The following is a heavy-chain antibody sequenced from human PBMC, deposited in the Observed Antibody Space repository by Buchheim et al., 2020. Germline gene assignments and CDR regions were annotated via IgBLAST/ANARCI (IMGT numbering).Heavy chain of an antibody. Sequence: VQLVESGGGVVQPGRSLRLSCAASGFTFSSYAMHWVRQAPGKGLEWVSSISSSSSYIYYADSVKGRFTISRDNATNSLYLQMNSLRAEDTAVYYCARASYYYDSSGYWEYYFDYWGQGTL. CDR3: ARASYYYDSSGYWEYYFDY. D-gene: IGHD3-22*01. CDR1: GFTFSSYA. V-gene: IGHV3-21*01. CDR2: ISSSSSYI. J-gene: IGHJ4*02.